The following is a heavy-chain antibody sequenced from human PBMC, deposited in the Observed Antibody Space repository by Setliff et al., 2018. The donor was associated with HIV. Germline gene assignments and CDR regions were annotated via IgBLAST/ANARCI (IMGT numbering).Heavy chain of an antibody. CDR3: ARDLSISNPYYDILTGPGVY. CDR2: INPSGGST. CDR1: GYTFISYH. V-gene: IGHV1-46*01. J-gene: IGHJ4*02. Sequence: GASVKVSCKASGYTFISYHMYWVRQAPGQGLEWMGSINPSGGSTSYAQKFQGRVTMTRDTSTSTVYMELSSLRSEDTAVYYCARDLSISNPYYDILTGPGVYWGQGTLVTVSS. D-gene: IGHD3-9*01.